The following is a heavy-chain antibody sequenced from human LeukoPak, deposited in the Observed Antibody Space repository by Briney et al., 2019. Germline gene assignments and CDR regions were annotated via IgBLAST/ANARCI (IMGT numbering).Heavy chain of an antibody. D-gene: IGHD3-22*01. CDR3: ARGENYDSSGYGKLDY. CDR1: GFTFSSYW. J-gene: IGHJ4*02. Sequence: GGSLRLSCVAPGFTFSSYWMHWVRPAPGKGLVWVSRVNSDGSSTSYADSVKGRFTISRDNAKNTLYLQMNSLRAEDTAVYYCARGENYDSSGYGKLDYWGQGTLVTVSS. V-gene: IGHV3-74*01. CDR2: VNSDGSST.